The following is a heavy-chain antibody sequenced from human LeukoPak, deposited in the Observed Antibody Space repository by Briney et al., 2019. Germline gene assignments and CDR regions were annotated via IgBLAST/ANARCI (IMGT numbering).Heavy chain of an antibody. J-gene: IGHJ3*02. CDR2: ISASGSSI. CDR1: GFSFSDYY. Sequence: GGSLRLSCTASGFSFSDYYMNWIRQAPGKGLEWVSYISASGSSIYYADSVKGRFTISRDNAKNSLYLQMNSLRAEDTAVYYCARDRDYGDYDAFDIWGQGTMVTVSS. CDR3: ARDRDYGDYDAFDI. V-gene: IGHV3-11*04. D-gene: IGHD4-17*01.